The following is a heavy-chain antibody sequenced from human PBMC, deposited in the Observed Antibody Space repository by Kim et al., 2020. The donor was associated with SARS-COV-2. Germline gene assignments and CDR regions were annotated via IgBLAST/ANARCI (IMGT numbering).Heavy chain of an antibody. J-gene: IGHJ6*02. D-gene: IGHD3-22*01. Sequence: GGSLRLSCAASGFTFSNAWMRWVRQAPGKGLELVGRIKSKTGSGKTDYAAPVKGRFTISRDNSNNTLYLHMNSLKTEDTDVYYCTTFRSGSYYDQRLNYYYYGMDVWGQGTTVTVSS. CDR3: TTFRSGSYYDQRLNYYYYGMDV. V-gene: IGHV3-15*01. CDR1: GFTFSNAW. CDR2: IKSKTGSGKT.